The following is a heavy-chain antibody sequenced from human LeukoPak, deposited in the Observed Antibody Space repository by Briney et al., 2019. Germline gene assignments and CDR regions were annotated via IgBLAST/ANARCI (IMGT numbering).Heavy chain of an antibody. CDR1: GFTFSSYT. CDR2: IGSSSSFM. V-gene: IGHV3-21*01. Sequence: PAGYLSLTCAASGFTFSSYTMNWVRQAQGQGLEWVSSIGSSSSFMYSADSVEGRFTISRENAKNSLYLQMNSLRVEDTAVYYCAKLEQYGSGSPYPNGVFDVWGQGTMVTVSS. D-gene: IGHD3-10*01. J-gene: IGHJ3*01. CDR3: AKLEQYGSGSPYPNGVFDV.